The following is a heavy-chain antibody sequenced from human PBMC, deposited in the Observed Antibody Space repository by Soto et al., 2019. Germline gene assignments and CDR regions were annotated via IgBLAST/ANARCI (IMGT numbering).Heavy chain of an antibody. D-gene: IGHD6-13*01. J-gene: IGHJ5*02. CDR1: GYSFSNNW. Sequence: GESLKISCKGSGYSFSNNWVGWVRQMPGKGLEWMGIMHLGDSDTRYSPSFQGQVTISADKSINTAYLQWSSLKPSDSAMYYCARHNRYSSTWFEGWFDPWGQGTLVTVSS. CDR2: MHLGDSDT. V-gene: IGHV5-51*01. CDR3: ARHNRYSSTWFEGWFDP.